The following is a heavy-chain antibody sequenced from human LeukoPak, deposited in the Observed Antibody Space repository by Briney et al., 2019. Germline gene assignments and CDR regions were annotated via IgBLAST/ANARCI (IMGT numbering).Heavy chain of an antibody. J-gene: IGHJ4*02. CDR1: GFTFSSYW. Sequence: GGSLRLSCAASGFTFSSYWMHWVRQAPGKGLVWVSRINNDGSSTIYADAVKGRFTISRDNAKSTLYLQMNSLRAEDTAVYYCARASYYHDSSGYQHNFDYWGQGTLVTVSS. CDR2: INNDGSST. V-gene: IGHV3-74*01. CDR3: ARASYYHDSSGYQHNFDY. D-gene: IGHD3-22*01.